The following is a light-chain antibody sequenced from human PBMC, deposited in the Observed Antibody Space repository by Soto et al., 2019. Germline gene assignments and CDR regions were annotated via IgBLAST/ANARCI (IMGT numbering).Light chain of an antibody. CDR3: QQRSNWPIT. CDR1: QSVSSY. V-gene: IGKV3-11*01. Sequence: EIVLTKSPATLSLSPGGRATLSCRASQSVSSYLAWYQQKPGKAPRILIYDASNRATGSPARSSGSGSETDFTLTSSSLEPEDFAVYYCQQRSNWPITFGQGTRLDIK. CDR2: DAS. J-gene: IGKJ5*01.